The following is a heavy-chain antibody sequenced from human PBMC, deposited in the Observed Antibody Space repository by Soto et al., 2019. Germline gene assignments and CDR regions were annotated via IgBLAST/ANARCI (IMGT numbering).Heavy chain of an antibody. Sequence: QVQLVESRGGVVQPGRSLRLSCAASGFTFSNYDMHWVRQAPGEGLEWVAVLSFDGTSKNYADSVKGRFTISRDNSKNTLFLQMNSLRTEDTAVYFCAKDFYTVRVPAAPRPHYFDFWGPGTLVTVSS. CDR3: AKDFYTVRVPAAPRPHYFDF. D-gene: IGHD2-2*01. CDR1: GFTFSNYD. CDR2: LSFDGTSK. J-gene: IGHJ4*02. V-gene: IGHV3-30*18.